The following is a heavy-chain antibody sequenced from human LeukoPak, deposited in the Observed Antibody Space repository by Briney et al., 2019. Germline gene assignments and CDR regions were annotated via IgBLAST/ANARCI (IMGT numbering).Heavy chain of an antibody. Sequence: PSETLSLTCTVSGGSISSSTYYWGWSRRPPGKGLEWIGSIYYSGSTYYNPSLKSRVTVSVDTSKNQFSLKLSSVTAADTAVYYCVRGSTLRHYQYWGQGTPVTVSS. V-gene: IGHV4-39*01. CDR2: IYYSGST. CDR1: GGSISSSTYY. J-gene: IGHJ4*02. CDR3: VRGSTLRHYQY. D-gene: IGHD3-16*01.